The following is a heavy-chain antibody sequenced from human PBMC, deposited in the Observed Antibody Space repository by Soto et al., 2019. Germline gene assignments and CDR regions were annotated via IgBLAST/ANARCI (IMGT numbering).Heavy chain of an antibody. V-gene: IGHV3-30-3*01. Sequence: QVQLVESGGGVAQPGRSLRLSCAASGFTFSSYAMHWVRQAPGKGLEWVAVISYDGSNKYYADSVKGRFTISRDNSKNTLYLQMNSLRAEDTAVYYCAREMATIPGYYYGMDVWGQGTTVTVSS. CDR2: ISYDGSNK. CDR3: AREMATIPGYYYGMDV. J-gene: IGHJ6*02. CDR1: GFTFSSYA. D-gene: IGHD5-12*01.